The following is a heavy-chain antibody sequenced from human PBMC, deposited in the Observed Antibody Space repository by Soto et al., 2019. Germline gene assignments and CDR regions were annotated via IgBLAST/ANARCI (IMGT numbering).Heavy chain of an antibody. J-gene: IGHJ4*02. V-gene: IGHV3-11*01. CDR2: ISSSGITI. CDR3: ARDSGDGWYQLLGY. D-gene: IGHD2-2*01. Sequence: GGSLRLSCAASGFTFSDYDMSWIRQAPGKGLEWVSYISSSGITIYYADSVKGRFTISRDNAKNSLYLQMNSLRAEDTAVYYCARDSGDGWYQLLGYWGQGTLVTVSS. CDR1: GFTFSDYD.